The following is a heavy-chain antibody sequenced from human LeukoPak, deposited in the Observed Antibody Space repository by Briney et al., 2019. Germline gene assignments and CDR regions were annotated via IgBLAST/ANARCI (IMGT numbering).Heavy chain of an antibody. CDR3: AREVRIAAAGKGYYFDY. D-gene: IGHD6-13*01. Sequence: GGSLRLSCTASGFTFSSYAMHWVRQAPGKGLEWVSYISSSGSTIYYADSVKGRFTISRDNAKNSLYLQMNSRRAEDTAVYYCAREVRIAAAGKGYYFDYWGQGTLVAVSS. J-gene: IGHJ4*02. V-gene: IGHV3-48*04. CDR2: ISSSGSTI. CDR1: GFTFSSYA.